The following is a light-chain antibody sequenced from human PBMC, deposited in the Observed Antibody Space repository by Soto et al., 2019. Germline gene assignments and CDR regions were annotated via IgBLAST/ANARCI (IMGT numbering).Light chain of an antibody. CDR2: TSS. Sequence: IPVTQFAFSLSADVGDRIAITCRSSQSISNDLAWSQQKQGKAHKLLIYTSSSLQCGVPSRFSVSGSGTECNITISSGHPKPVAPDYRYQVQGTPYTFGQGTRLEI. V-gene: IGKV1-39*01. CDR3: YQVQGTPYT. CDR1: QSISND. J-gene: IGKJ5*01.